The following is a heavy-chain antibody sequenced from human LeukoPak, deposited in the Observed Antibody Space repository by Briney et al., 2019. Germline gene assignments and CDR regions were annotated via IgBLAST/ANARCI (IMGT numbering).Heavy chain of an antibody. CDR3: ARGRCSSTSCRLPFDP. CDR2: INHSGST. CDR1: GGSFSGYY. D-gene: IGHD2-2*01. Sequence: SETLSLTCAVYGGSFSGYYWSWIRQPPGKGLEWIGEINHSGSTNHNPSLKSRVTISVDTSKNQFSLKLSSLTAADTAVYYCARGRCSSTSCRLPFDPWGQGTLVTVSS. J-gene: IGHJ5*02. V-gene: IGHV4-34*01.